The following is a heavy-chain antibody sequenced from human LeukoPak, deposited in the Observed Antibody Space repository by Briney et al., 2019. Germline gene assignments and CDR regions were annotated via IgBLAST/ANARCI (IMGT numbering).Heavy chain of an antibody. J-gene: IGHJ4*02. CDR3: ARYRIAAGFDY. V-gene: IGHV1-2*02. D-gene: IGHD6-6*01. CDR1: GYTFTGYY. CDR2: INPNSGGT. Sequence: ASVKVSCKASGYTFTGYYMNWVRQAPGQGPEWMGWINPNSGGTNYAQKFQGRVTMTRDTSISTAYMELSRLRSDDTAVYYCARYRIAAGFDYWGQGTLVTVSS.